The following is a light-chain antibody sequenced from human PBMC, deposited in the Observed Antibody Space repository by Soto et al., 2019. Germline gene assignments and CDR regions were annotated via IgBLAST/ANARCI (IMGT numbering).Light chain of an antibody. CDR1: SSDVVGYNY. CDR3: CSYSGSYTSGVV. CDR2: DVS. J-gene: IGLJ2*01. Sequence: QSALTQPSSVSGSPGQSVTISCTGTSSDVVGYNYVSWYQQHPGKAPKLMIYDVSKRPSGVPDRFDGSKSGNTASLTISGLQAEDEADYYCCSYSGSYTSGVVFGGGTKLTVL. V-gene: IGLV2-11*01.